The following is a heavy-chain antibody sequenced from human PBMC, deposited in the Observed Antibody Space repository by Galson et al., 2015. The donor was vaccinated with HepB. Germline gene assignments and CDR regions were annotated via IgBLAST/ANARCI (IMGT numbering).Heavy chain of an antibody. V-gene: IGHV1-18*04. J-gene: IGHJ4*02. CDR3: GRGGYGGYALDY. D-gene: IGHD5-12*01. CDR2: ISAYNGHT. CDR1: GYTSTSYS. Sequence: QSGAEVKKPGASVKVSCKASGYTSTSYSISWVRQAPGQGPEWMAWISAYNGHTNYAQKFQGRVTVTTDTSTSTVYMELRSLRADDTAVYYCGRGGYGGYALDYWGQGTLVTVSS.